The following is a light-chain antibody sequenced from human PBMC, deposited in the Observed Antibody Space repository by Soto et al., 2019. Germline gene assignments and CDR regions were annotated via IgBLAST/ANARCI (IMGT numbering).Light chain of an antibody. Sequence: DVQMTQSPSSVSASVGDRVTITCRASQGVSSWLVWYQQKPGKAPKLLIYAASSLQSGVPSRFSGSESGTDCTLTISSLQPEDFATYCCQQSNSFPYTVGQGTKLEI. CDR2: AAS. CDR1: QGVSSW. CDR3: QQSNSFPYT. V-gene: IGKV1-12*02. J-gene: IGKJ2*01.